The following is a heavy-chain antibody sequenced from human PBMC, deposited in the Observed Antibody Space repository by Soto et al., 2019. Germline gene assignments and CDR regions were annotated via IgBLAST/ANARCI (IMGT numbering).Heavy chain of an antibody. D-gene: IGHD6-19*01. V-gene: IGHV4-39*01. Sequence: QLQLQESGPGLVKPSETLSLTCTVSGGSITRNNHYWGWIRQSPGKGLEWIGNILYSGSTNYNPSLKSRVTISVETSKNQFRLKMSSVTAADTAVYYWARLGSSGWYQGSYFDYWGQGTLVTVSS. J-gene: IGHJ4*02. CDR1: GGSITRNNHY. CDR2: ILYSGST. CDR3: ARLGSSGWYQGSYFDY.